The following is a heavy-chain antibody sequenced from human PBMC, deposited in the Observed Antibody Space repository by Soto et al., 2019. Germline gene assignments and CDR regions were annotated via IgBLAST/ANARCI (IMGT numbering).Heavy chain of an antibody. Sequence: EVQLVEAGGGLVKPGESLRISCGASGFTFNTYSMHWVRQAPGKGLEWVSSISSSSSFINYAYSMKGRFTISRDNAKNSLYLQMDSLRAEDTAVYYCAREGKGYSRRLDYWGQGTPVTVSS. D-gene: IGHD6-13*01. J-gene: IGHJ4*02. CDR3: AREGKGYSRRLDY. CDR1: GFTFNTYS. V-gene: IGHV3-21*01. CDR2: ISSSSSFI.